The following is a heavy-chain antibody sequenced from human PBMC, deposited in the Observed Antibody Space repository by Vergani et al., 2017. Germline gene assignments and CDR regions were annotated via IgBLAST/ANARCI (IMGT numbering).Heavy chain of an antibody. Sequence: EVQLVQSGAEVKKPGESVKISCKGSGYSFTSYWIGWVRQMPGKGLEWMGIIYPGDSDTRYSPSFQGQVTISADKSISTAYLQWSSLKASDTAMYYCARVXYGDYDYYYYGMDVWGQGTTVTVSS. V-gene: IGHV5-51*01. J-gene: IGHJ6*02. CDR2: IYPGDSDT. CDR1: GYSFTSYW. CDR3: ARVXYGDYDYYYYGMDV. D-gene: IGHD4-17*01.